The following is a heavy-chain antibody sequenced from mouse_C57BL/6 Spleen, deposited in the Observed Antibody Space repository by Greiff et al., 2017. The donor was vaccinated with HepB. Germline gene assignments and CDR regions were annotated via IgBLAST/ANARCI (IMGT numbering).Heavy chain of an antibody. CDR3: ARDYYGSSYDAMDY. CDR1: GFNIKNTY. D-gene: IGHD1-1*01. J-gene: IGHJ4*01. Sequence: EVQLQQSVAELVRPGASVKLSCKASGFNIKNTYMHWVKQRPEQGLEWIGRIDPANGNTKYAPKFQGKATITADKSSNTAYLQLSSRTSEDTAIYYCARDYYGSSYDAMDYWGQGTSVTVSS. CDR2: IDPANGNT. V-gene: IGHV14-3*01.